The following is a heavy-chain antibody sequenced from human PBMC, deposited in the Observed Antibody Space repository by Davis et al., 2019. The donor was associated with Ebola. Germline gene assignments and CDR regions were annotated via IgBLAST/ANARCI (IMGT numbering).Heavy chain of an antibody. V-gene: IGHV3-30-3*01. CDR1: GFTFSSYA. CDR2: ISYDGSNK. D-gene: IGHD5-12*01. J-gene: IGHJ3*02. Sequence: GESLKISCAASGFTFSSYAMHWVRQAPGKGLEWVAVISYDGSNKYYADSVKGRFTISRDNSKNTLYLQMNSLRAEDTAVYYCARGRGYSGYDLSDAFDIWGQGTMVTVSS. CDR3: ARGRGYSGYDLSDAFDI.